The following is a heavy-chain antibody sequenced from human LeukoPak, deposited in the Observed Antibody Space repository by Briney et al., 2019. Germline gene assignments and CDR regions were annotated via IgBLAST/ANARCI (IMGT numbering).Heavy chain of an antibody. J-gene: IGHJ4*02. V-gene: IGHV3-7*01. D-gene: IGHD6-6*01. CDR2: IKQDGSQR. CDR3: ARRGGSSSRRSPIDY. Sequence: GGPLRLSCTAAWFTVSDYWMSWVRQAPGKGPEWVANIKQDGSQRYYVDAVRGRFTISRDNAENSLFLQMNGLRAEDTAVYYCARRGGSSSRRSPIDYWGQGTLVTVSS. CDR1: WFTVSDYW.